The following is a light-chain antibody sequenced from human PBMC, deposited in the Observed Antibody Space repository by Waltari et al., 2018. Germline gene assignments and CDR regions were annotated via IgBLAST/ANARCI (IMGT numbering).Light chain of an antibody. Sequence: QSALTQPRSVSGSPGQSVTISCTGTSSDVGGYNYVSWYQQHPGKAPKFMIYDVTRRPPGVPDRFSGSKSGNTASLTISGLQAEDEADYYCCSYAGSSTREVFGGGTKLTVL. J-gene: IGLJ3*02. CDR3: CSYAGSSTREV. CDR1: SSDVGGYNY. V-gene: IGLV2-11*01. CDR2: DVT.